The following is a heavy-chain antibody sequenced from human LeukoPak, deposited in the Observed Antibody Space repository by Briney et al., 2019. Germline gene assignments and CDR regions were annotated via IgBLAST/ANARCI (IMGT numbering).Heavy chain of an antibody. Sequence: SETLSLTCAVSGDSISNSNWWTWVRRPPGNGLEWIGEIFHGGSSNYNPSLKSRVTISADESKNQFSLRLSSVTAADTAVYYCASGGSYSWHSWSQGTLVTVSS. D-gene: IGHD4-23*01. CDR1: GDSISNSNW. J-gene: IGHJ4*02. CDR2: IFHGGSS. V-gene: IGHV4-4*02. CDR3: ASGGSYSWHS.